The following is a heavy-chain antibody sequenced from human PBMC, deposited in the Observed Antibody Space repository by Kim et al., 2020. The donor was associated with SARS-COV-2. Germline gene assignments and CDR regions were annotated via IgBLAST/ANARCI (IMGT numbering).Heavy chain of an antibody. D-gene: IGHD2-15*01. J-gene: IGHJ4*02. CDR2: IYYSGST. CDR1: GGSISSSSYY. V-gene: IGHV4-39*01. CDR3: ARRGRGAADY. Sequence: SETLSLTCTVSGGSISSSSYYWGWIRQPPGKGLEWIGSIYYSGSTYYNPSLKSRVTISVDTSKNQFSLKLSSVTAADTAVYYCARRGRGAADYWGQGTLVTVSS.